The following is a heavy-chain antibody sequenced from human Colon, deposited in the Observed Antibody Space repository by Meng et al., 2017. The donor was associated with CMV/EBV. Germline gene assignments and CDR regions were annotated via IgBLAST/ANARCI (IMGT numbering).Heavy chain of an antibody. CDR1: GDSISSSSYY. CDR2: IYYSGST. J-gene: IGHJ4*02. V-gene: IGHV4-39*07. Sequence: SETLSLTCTVSGDSISSSSYYWGWFRQPPGKGLEWIGYIYYSGSTYYSPSLKSRLTISLDTSKNQLSLELTSVTAADTAMYYCARDPYNLWSGAPFWGQGTLVTVSS. D-gene: IGHD3-3*01. CDR3: ARDPYNLWSGAPF.